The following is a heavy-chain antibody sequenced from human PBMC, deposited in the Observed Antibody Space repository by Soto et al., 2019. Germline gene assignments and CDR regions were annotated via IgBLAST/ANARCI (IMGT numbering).Heavy chain of an antibody. CDR1: GGSISSYY. CDR3: ARDLYCSGCSCYIPGWFDP. J-gene: IGHJ5*02. CDR2: IYYSGST. Sequence: PSETLSLTCTVSGGSISSYYWSWIRQPPGKGLEWIGYIYYSGSTNYNPSLKSRVTISVDTSKNQFSLKLSSVTAADTAVYYCARDLYCSGCSCYIPGWFDPWGQGTLVTVSS. V-gene: IGHV4-59*01. D-gene: IGHD2-15*01.